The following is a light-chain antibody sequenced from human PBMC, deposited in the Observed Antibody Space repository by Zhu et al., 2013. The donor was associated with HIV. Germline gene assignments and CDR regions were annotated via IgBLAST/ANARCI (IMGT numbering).Light chain of an antibody. V-gene: IGKV3-15*01. CDR1: QNVGRN. J-gene: IGKJ1*01. CDR2: GAS. Sequence: IVMSQSPATVSVSPGERVTLSCRASQNVGRNVAWYQQQFGQPPRLLIYGASTRETGVPARFSGSGSGTDFTLIISSLQSEDFATYYCLQDYNYPPTFGQGTKVEVK. CDR3: LQDYNYPPT.